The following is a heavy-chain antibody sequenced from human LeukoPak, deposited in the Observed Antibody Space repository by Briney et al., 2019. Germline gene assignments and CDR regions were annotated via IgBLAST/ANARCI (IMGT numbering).Heavy chain of an antibody. D-gene: IGHD5-18*01. V-gene: IGHV4-39*01. CDR2: IYYSGST. CDR3: ARHEFPAMVTSGDAFDI. CDR1: GGSISSSSYY. J-gene: IGHJ3*02. Sequence: SETLSLTCTVSGGSISSSSYYWGWIRQPPGKGLEWIGSIYYSGSTYYNPSLKSQVTISVDTSKNQFSLKLSSVTAADTAVYYCARHEFPAMVTSGDAFDIWGQGTMVTVSS.